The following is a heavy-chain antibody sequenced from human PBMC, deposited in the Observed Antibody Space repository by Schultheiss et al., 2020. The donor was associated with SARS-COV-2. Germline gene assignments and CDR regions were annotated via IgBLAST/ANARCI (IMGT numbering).Heavy chain of an antibody. J-gene: IGHJ4*02. D-gene: IGHD1-7*01. Sequence: SQTLSLTCTVSGGSISSGDYYWSWIRQPPGKGLEWIGYIYYSGSTYYNPSLKSRVTISVDTSNNQFSLNLKSVTAADTAVYYCARVDDWNYRYYFDYWGQGTLVTVSS. CDR3: ARVDDWNYRYYFDY. CDR2: IYYSGST. V-gene: IGHV4-30-4*01. CDR1: GGSISSGDYY.